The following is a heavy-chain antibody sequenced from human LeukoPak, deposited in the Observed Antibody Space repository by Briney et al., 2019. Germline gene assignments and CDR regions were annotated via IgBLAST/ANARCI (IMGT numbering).Heavy chain of an antibody. CDR3: ARDRWGGSYYRWFDP. V-gene: IGHV4-59*01. Sequence: PSETLSLTCTVSGGSISSYYWSWIRQPPGKGLEWIGYIYYSGSTNCNPSLKSRVTISVDTSKNQFSLKLSSVTAADTAVYYCARDRWGGSYYRWFDPWGQGTLVTVSS. D-gene: IGHD1-26*01. CDR1: GGSISSYY. CDR2: IYYSGST. J-gene: IGHJ5*02.